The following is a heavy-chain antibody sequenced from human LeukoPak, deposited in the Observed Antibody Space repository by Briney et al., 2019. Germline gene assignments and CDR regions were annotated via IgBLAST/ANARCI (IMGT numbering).Heavy chain of an antibody. D-gene: IGHD2-2*01. CDR2: IKQDGSEK. V-gene: IGHV3-7*01. J-gene: IGHJ5*02. Sequence: GGSLRLSCAASGFTFSSYWMSWVRQAPGKGLEWVANIKQDGSEKYYVDSVKGRFTISRDNAKNSLYLQMNSLRAEDTAVYCCARDIVVVPAAINWFDPWGQGTLVTVSS. CDR1: GFTFSSYW. CDR3: ARDIVVVPAAINWFDP.